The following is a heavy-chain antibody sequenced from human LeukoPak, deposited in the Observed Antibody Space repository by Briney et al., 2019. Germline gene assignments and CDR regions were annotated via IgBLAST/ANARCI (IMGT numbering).Heavy chain of an antibody. CDR2: MNPNSGNT. CDR3: ARGRNLEWLLYMFQAYNWFDP. V-gene: IGHV1-8*01. Sequence: ASVKVSCKASGYTFTSYDINWVRQATGQGLEWMGWMNPNSGNTGYAQKFQGRVTMTRNTSISTAYMELSSLRSEDTAVYYCARGRNLEWLLYMFQAYNWFDPWGQGTLVTVSS. J-gene: IGHJ5*02. D-gene: IGHD3-3*01. CDR1: GYTFTSYD.